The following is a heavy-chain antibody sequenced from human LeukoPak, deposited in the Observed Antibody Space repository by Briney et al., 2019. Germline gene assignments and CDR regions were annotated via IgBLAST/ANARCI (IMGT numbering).Heavy chain of an antibody. CDR1: GFTFSNYA. V-gene: IGHV3-30-3*01. Sequence: GRSLRLSCAASGFTFSNYAMHWVRQAPGKGLEWVAVTSYDGSNKYYADSVKGRFTISRDNSKNTLYLQMNSLRAEDTAVYYCAREDYAPYYYYYGMDVWGQGTTVTVSS. CDR3: AREDYAPYYYYYGMDV. J-gene: IGHJ6*02. D-gene: IGHD4-17*01. CDR2: TSYDGSNK.